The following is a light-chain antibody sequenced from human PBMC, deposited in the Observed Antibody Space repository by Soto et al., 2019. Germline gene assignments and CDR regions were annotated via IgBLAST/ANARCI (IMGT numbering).Light chain of an antibody. Sequence: EVGVSKSASTLSVSPGERATLSGRASQSISSYLVWYQQKVGQPPRLLIYEASNRATGIPARFTGSGSGTDFTLTISSLEPEDFAVYYCQQYGSSPQTFGQGTKVDNK. CDR1: QSISSY. CDR3: QQYGSSPQT. CDR2: EAS. J-gene: IGKJ1*01. V-gene: IGKV3-11*01.